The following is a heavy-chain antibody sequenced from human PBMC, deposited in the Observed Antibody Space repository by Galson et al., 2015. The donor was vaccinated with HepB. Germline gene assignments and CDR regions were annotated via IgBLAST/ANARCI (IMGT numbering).Heavy chain of an antibody. J-gene: IGHJ6*02. D-gene: IGHD2-2*01. Sequence: QSGAEVKKPGESLKISCKGSGYSFTSYWIGWVRQMPGKGLEWMGIIYPGDSDTRYSPSFQGQVTISADKSISTAYLQWSSLKASDTAMYYCARLGDCSSTSCYYYYGMDAWGQGTTVTVSS. V-gene: IGHV5-51*03. CDR3: ARLGDCSSTSCYYYYGMDA. CDR1: GYSFTSYW. CDR2: IYPGDSDT.